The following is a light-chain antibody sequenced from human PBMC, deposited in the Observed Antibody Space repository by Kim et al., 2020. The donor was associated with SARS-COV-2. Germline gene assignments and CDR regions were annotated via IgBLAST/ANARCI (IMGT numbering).Light chain of an antibody. J-gene: IGLJ2*01. V-gene: IGLV3-9*01. CDR3: QIWDIDTV. Sequence: VSVARGQTARITGEGNNIGRKSVHWYQQRPGQAPVLVISRNNNRPSEIPERFSGSNSGDTATLTISRTQAGDEADYYCQIWDIDTVFGGGTQLTVL. CDR1: NIGRKS. CDR2: RNN.